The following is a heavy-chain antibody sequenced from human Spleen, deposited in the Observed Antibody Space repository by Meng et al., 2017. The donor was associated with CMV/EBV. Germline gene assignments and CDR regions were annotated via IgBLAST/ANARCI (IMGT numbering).Heavy chain of an antibody. V-gene: IGHV1-8*01. CDR3: ASQGYGSSWDY. CDR2: MNPDSGNT. Sequence: QVQLVQSGAEGKKPWAPVKVSCKASGYTFTSYEINWVRQATGQGLEWMGWMNPDSGNTGYAPKFQGRVTMTSDTSTSTAFMELSSLRSEDTAVYYCASQGYGSSWDYWGQGALVTVSS. D-gene: IGHD6-13*01. CDR1: GYTFTSYE. J-gene: IGHJ4*02.